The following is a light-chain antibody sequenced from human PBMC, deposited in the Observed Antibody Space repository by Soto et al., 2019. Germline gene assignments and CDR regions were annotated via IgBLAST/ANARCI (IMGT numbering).Light chain of an antibody. CDR1: QNLLYSDGNTY. J-gene: IGKJ2*01. Sequence: DAVMTQSPLSLPVTLGQPASISCKSSQNLLYSDGNTYLNWFQQRPGQSPRYLIAKVSNRDSGVPDRFSGSGSGSDFTLNISRVEAEDVGVYYCMQDTHWPYTFGQGTKLEIK. V-gene: IGKV2-30*01. CDR3: MQDTHWPYT. CDR2: KVS.